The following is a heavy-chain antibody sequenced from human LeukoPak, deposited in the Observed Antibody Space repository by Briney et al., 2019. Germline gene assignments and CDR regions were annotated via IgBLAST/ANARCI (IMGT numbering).Heavy chain of an antibody. J-gene: IGHJ6*02. D-gene: IGHD6-19*01. Sequence: SETLSLTCAVSGESFSGYYWSWIRQPPGKGLEWIGEIYPSGSTSYNPSLKSRVTMSLDTSQNQFSLKVSSVTAADTAVYYCSRGAYGRGWIKRGMVGWGQGTTVTVSS. CDR2: IYPSGST. CDR3: SRGAYGRGWIKRGMVG. V-gene: IGHV4-34*01. CDR1: GESFSGYY.